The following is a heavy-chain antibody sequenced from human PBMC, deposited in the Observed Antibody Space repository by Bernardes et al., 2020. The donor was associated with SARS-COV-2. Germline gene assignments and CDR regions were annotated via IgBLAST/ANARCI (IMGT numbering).Heavy chain of an antibody. CDR3: GRHGPYYEYVWGSYRYTNNYSYYGLDV. CDR2: IYYSGST. Sequence: SETLSLTCTVSGGSISSYYWSWIRQPPGKGLEWIGYIYYSGSTNYNPSLKSRFTISVDTSTNQFSLKLSSVTAADTAVYYCGRHGPYYEYVWGSYRYTNNYSYYGLDVWGQGTTVTVSS. CDR1: GGSISSYY. D-gene: IGHD3-16*02. V-gene: IGHV4-59*08. J-gene: IGHJ6*02.